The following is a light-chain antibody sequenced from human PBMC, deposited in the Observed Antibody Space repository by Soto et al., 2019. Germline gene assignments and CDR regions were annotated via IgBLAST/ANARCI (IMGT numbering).Light chain of an antibody. Sequence: DIPMTQSPSSLSASVGDRVTITCRASQSINIYLNWYQQKPGKAPQVLIYGASNLQSGVPSRFSGSGSGTDFTLTISSLQPEDGTYYCQQTSSAPRTFGHGTKLEIK. CDR3: QQTSSAPRT. V-gene: IGKV1-39*01. CDR1: QSINIY. CDR2: GAS. J-gene: IGKJ2*01.